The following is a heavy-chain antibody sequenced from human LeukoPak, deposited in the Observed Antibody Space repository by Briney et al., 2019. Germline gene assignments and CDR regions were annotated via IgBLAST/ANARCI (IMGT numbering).Heavy chain of an antibody. CDR1: GFAFTNAW. V-gene: IGHV3-15*01. CDR3: TTKLGFIYGEDF. Sequence: GGSLRLSCTGSGFAFTNAWMTWVRQAPGKGLEWVGHIKSTTDGGTIDYAAPVEGRFTISRDESKNMIYLRMTNLKTEDTAVYYCTTKLGFIYGEDFWGQGTLVTVSS. J-gene: IGHJ4*02. D-gene: IGHD4/OR15-4a*01. CDR2: IKSTTDGGTI.